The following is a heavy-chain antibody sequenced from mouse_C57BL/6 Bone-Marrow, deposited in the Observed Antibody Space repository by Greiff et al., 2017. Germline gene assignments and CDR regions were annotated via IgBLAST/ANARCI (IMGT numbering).Heavy chain of an antibody. D-gene: IGHD2-10*01. CDR2: IRNKANGYTT. CDR3: TRPYYGNPYAMDY. CDR1: GFTFTDYY. V-gene: IGHV7-3*01. J-gene: IGHJ4*01. Sequence: DVQLVESGGGLVQPGGSLSLSCAASGFTFTDYYMSWVRQPPGKALEWLGFIRNKANGYTTEYSASVKGRFTISRDNSQSILYLQMNALGAEDSATYYCTRPYYGNPYAMDYWGQGTSVTVSS.